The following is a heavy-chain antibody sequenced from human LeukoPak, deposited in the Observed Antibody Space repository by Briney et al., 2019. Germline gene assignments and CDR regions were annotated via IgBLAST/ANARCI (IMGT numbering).Heavy chain of an antibody. CDR3: AKAAGIMITFGGVPPDY. Sequence: PGGSLRLSCAASGFTFSSYWMHWVRQAPGKGLLWVSRINTDGSSTYYADSVKGRFTISRDNSKNTLYLQMNSLRAEDTAVYYCAKAAGIMITFGGVPPDYWGQGTLVTVSS. CDR1: GFTFSSYW. CDR2: INTDGSST. J-gene: IGHJ4*02. V-gene: IGHV3-74*01. D-gene: IGHD3-16*01.